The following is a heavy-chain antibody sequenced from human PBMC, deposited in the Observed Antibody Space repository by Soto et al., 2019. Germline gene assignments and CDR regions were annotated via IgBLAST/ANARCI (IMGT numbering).Heavy chain of an antibody. CDR3: AKDPRFYGMDV. V-gene: IGHV4-61*01. CDR2: FYFTGST. CDR1: GASVSSDSYS. J-gene: IGHJ6*02. Sequence: QVGLQESGPGLVKPSETLSLTCTVSGASVSSDSYSWAWIRQPPGKGLEWIGCFYFTGSTKTNPSLQSRVSISVDESKNQMSLKLNSVTAADTAVYYCAKDPRFYGMDVWGQGTTVTVSS.